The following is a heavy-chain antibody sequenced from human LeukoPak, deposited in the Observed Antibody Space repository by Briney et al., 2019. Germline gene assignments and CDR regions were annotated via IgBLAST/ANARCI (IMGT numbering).Heavy chain of an antibody. CDR2: IYYSGST. V-gene: IGHV4-61*01. CDR1: GGSFFSVTSY. Sequence: SETLSLTCSVSGGSFFSVTSYWSWIRQPPGKGLEWIGYIYYSGSTNYNPSLKSRVTISVDTSKNQFSLKLSSVTAADTAVYYCARSVSIDIWGQGTMVTVSS. CDR3: ARSVSIDI. D-gene: IGHD1-14*01. J-gene: IGHJ3*02.